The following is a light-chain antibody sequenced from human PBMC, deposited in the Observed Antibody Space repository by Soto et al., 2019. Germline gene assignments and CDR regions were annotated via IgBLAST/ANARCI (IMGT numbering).Light chain of an antibody. J-gene: IGLJ2*01. CDR2: LEGSGSY. CDR3: ETWDSNTVV. V-gene: IGLV4-60*03. Sequence: QSVLTQSSSASASLGSSVKLTCTLSSGHSSYIIAWHQQQPGKAPRYLMKLEGSGSYNKGSGVPDRFSGSSSGADRYLTISILQSEDEADYYCETWDSNTVVFGGGTKVTVL. CDR1: SGHSSYI.